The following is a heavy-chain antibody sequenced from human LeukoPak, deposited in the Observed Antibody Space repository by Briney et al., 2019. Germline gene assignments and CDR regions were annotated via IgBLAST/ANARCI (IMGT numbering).Heavy chain of an antibody. CDR2: ISSSSSYI. Sequence: PGGSLRLSCAASGFTFSRHSINWVRQAPGKGLEWVSSISSSSSYIYYADSVKGRFTISRDNAKNSLYLQMNSLRAEDTAVYYCARDSGNYLDAFDIWGQGTTVTVSS. CDR1: GFTFSRHS. J-gene: IGHJ3*02. D-gene: IGHD1-7*01. CDR3: ARDSGNYLDAFDI. V-gene: IGHV3-21*01.